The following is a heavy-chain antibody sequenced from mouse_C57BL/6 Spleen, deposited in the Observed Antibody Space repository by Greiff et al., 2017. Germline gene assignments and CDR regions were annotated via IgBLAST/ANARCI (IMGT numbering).Heavy chain of an antibody. CDR3: ARGDGSSSWFAY. Sequence: VQLQQPGAELVRPGTSVKLSCKASGYTFTSYWMHWVKQRPGHGLEWIGVIAPSDSYTNYTQKFKGKDPLTVDTSSSTAYMQLSSLTSEDSAVXYCARGDGSSSWFAYWGQGTLVTVSA. CDR1: GYTFTSYW. D-gene: IGHD1-1*01. J-gene: IGHJ3*01. V-gene: IGHV1-59*01. CDR2: IAPSDSYT.